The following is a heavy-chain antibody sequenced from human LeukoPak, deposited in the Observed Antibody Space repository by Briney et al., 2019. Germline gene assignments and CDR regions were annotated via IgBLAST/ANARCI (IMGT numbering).Heavy chain of an antibody. V-gene: IGHV4-34*01. Sequence: SETLSLTCAVYGGSFSGYYWSWIRQPPGKGLEWIGEINHSGSTNYNPSLKSRVTISVDTSKNQFSLKLSSVTAADTAIYYCARADGYYYGMDVWGQGTTVTVSS. CDR3: ARADGYYYGMDV. CDR1: GGSFSGYY. CDR2: INHSGST. J-gene: IGHJ6*02. D-gene: IGHD5-24*01.